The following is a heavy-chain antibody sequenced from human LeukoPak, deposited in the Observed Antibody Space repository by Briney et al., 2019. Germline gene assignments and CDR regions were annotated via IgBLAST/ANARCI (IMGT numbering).Heavy chain of an antibody. D-gene: IGHD7-27*01. CDR2: IYTSGST. V-gene: IGHV4-61*02. Sequence: PSQTLSLTCTVSGGSISSGSYYWSWIRQPAGKGLEWIGRIYTSGSTNYNPSLKSRVTISVDTSKNQFSLKLSSVTAADTAVYYCARGGLTGEYYFDYWGQGTLVTVSS. J-gene: IGHJ4*02. CDR3: ARGGLTGEYYFDY. CDR1: GGSISSGSYY.